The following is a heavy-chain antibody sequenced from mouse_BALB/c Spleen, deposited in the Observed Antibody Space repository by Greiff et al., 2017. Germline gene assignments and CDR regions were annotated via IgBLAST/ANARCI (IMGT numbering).Heavy chain of an antibody. Sequence: VKLMESGPGLVAPSQSLSITCTVSGFSLTSYDISWIRQPPGKGLEWLGVIWTGGGTNYNSAFMSRLSISKDNSKSQVFLKMNSLQTDDTAIYYCVRGGAISFDYWGQGTTLTVSS. J-gene: IGHJ2*01. CDR3: VRGGAISFDY. CDR2: IWTGGGT. V-gene: IGHV2-9-2*01. CDR1: GFSLTSYD. D-gene: IGHD2-4*01.